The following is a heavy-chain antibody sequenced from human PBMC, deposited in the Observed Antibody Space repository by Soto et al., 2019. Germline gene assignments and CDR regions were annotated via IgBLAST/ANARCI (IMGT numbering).Heavy chain of an antibody. CDR3: ARATEYSSPFPVPYFDY. CDR1: GGSIISGGCY. V-gene: IGHV4-31*03. J-gene: IGHJ4*02. CDR2: IYYSGST. Sequence: PLETLSLTCTVSGGSIISGGCYWSWIRQHPGKGLEWIGYIYYSGSTYYNPALKSRVTISVDTSKNQFSLKLSSVTAADTAVYYCARATEYSSPFPVPYFDYWRQRTLVPVSS. D-gene: IGHD6-6*01.